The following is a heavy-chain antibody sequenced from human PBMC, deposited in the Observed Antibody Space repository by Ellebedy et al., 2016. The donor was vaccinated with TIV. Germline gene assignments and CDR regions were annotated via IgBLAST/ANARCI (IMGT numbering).Heavy chain of an antibody. CDR2: ISSSSSYI. Sequence: GESLKISCAASGFTFSSYSMNWVRQAPGKGLEWVSSISSSSSYIYYADSVKGRFTISRDNAKNSLYLQMNSLRVEDTAVYYCARSPQLNPWGQGTLVTVSS. J-gene: IGHJ5*02. V-gene: IGHV3-21*04. CDR1: GFTFSSYS. CDR3: ARSPQLNP.